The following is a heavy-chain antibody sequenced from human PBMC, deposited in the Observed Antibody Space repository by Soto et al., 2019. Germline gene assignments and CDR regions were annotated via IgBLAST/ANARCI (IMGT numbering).Heavy chain of an antibody. CDR3: AAVGSTGGWYGGNRFDY. CDR1: GFTFTSSA. Sequence: GASVKVSCKASGFTFTSSAVQWVRQARGQRLEWIGWIVVGSGNTNYTQKFQERVTITRDMSTSTAYMELSSLRSEDTAVYYCAAVGSTGGWYGGNRFDYWGQGTLVTVSS. J-gene: IGHJ4*02. D-gene: IGHD6-19*01. V-gene: IGHV1-58*01. CDR2: IVVGSGNT.